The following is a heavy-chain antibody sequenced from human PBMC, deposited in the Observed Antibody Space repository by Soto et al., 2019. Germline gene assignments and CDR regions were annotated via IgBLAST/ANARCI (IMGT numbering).Heavy chain of an antibody. CDR3: AKDIGTVLVPAAMPAYYYYGMDV. CDR2: ISWNSGSI. CDR1: GFTFDDYA. J-gene: IGHJ6*02. D-gene: IGHD2-2*01. V-gene: IGHV3-9*01. Sequence: PGGSLRLSCAASGFTFDDYAMHWVRQAPGKGLEWVSGISWNSGSIGYADSVKGRFTISRDNAKNSLYLQMNSLRAEDTALYYCAKDIGTVLVPAAMPAYYYYGMDVWGQGTTVTVSS.